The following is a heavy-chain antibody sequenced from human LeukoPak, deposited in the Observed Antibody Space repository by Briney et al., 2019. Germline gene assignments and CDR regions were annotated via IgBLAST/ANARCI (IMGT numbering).Heavy chain of an antibody. Sequence: PGESLRLSCAASGFTFTNAWMSWVRQAPGKGLEWVGRIKSKGDGETTDYAAPVKGRFTMSRDDSKDTLFLQMNGLMVEDTALYYCITDLGPTMIRGVIVSWGQGTLVTVSS. V-gene: IGHV3-15*01. CDR3: ITDLGPTMIRGVIVS. D-gene: IGHD3-10*01. CDR1: GFTFTNAW. CDR2: IKSKGDGETT. J-gene: IGHJ4*02.